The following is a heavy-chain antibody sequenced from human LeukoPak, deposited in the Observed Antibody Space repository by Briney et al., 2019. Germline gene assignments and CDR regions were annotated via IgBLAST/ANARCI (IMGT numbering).Heavy chain of an antibody. J-gene: IGHJ4*02. CDR2: IGATGHST. Sequence: GGSLRLSCAASGFTFSSYAMTWVRQAPGKGLEWVSAIGATGHSTYYKDSVKGRFTISRDNSKNTLYLQMNSLRAEDTAVYYCAKDGIAVVVAATDYWGQGTLVTVSS. CDR3: AKDGIAVVVAATDY. CDR1: GFTFSSYA. D-gene: IGHD2-15*01. V-gene: IGHV3-23*01.